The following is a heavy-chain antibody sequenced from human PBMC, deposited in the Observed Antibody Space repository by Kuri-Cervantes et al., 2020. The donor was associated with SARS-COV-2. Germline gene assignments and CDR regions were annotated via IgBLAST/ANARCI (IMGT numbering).Heavy chain of an antibody. D-gene: IGHD1-26*01. CDR1: GDSFSSYS. J-gene: IGHJ3*02. CDR2: IIPMFGTA. CDR3: ARDTWYSGSYYFGDDAFDI. Sequence: SVKVSCKASGDSFSSYSFNWVRQAPGQGLEWMGGIIPMFGTADYAQKFQGRVTVTADESTSTVYMELTSLRSEDTAVYYRARDTWYSGSYYFGDDAFDIWGQGTMVTVSS. V-gene: IGHV1-69*13.